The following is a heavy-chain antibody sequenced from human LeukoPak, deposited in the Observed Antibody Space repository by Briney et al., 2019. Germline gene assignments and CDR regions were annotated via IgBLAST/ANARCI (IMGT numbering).Heavy chain of an antibody. CDR3: ARWGGYCSSTSCNNSNQTGTDYFDY. Sequence: PSETLSLTCAVYGGSFSGYYWSWIRQPPGKGLEWIGEINHSGSTDYNPSLKSRVTISVDTSKNQFSLKLSSVTAADTAVYYCARWGGYCSSTSCNNSNQTGTDYFDYWGQGTLVTVSS. CDR1: GGSFSGYY. J-gene: IGHJ4*02. D-gene: IGHD2-2*02. V-gene: IGHV4-34*01. CDR2: INHSGST.